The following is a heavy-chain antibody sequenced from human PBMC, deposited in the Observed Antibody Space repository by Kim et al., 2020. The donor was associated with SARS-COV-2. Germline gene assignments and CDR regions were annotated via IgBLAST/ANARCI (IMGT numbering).Heavy chain of an antibody. CDR1: GFTFSSFA. D-gene: IGHD1-7*01. CDR2: ISGSGVNI. CDR3: AKYRNFAATQYFDS. Sequence: GGSLRLSCLGSGFTFSSFAMSWVRQAPGKGLEWVSAISGSGVNIFYEDSVEGRFTISRDNSKNTLYLQMNSLGAEDTGIYYCAKYRNFAATQYFDSWGQG. V-gene: IGHV3-23*01. J-gene: IGHJ4*02.